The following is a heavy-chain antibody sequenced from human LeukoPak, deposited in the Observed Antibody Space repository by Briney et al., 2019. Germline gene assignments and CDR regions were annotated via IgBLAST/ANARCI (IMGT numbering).Heavy chain of an antibody. CDR2: INPSGGST. D-gene: IGHD3-10*01. CDR1: GYTFTSYY. V-gene: IGHV1-46*01. Sequence: GASVKVSCKASGYTFTSYYMHWVRQAPGQGLEWMGIINPSGGSTSYAQKFQGRVTMTRDMSTSTVYMELSSLRSEDTAVYYCARDLGTEYYYGSEITWGQGTLVTVSS. J-gene: IGHJ5*02. CDR3: ARDLGTEYYYGSEIT.